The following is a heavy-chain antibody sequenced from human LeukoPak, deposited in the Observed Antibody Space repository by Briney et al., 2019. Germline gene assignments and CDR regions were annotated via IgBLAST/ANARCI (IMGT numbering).Heavy chain of an antibody. D-gene: IGHD1-26*01. J-gene: IGHJ4*02. CDR1: GYSISSGYY. CDR2: IYHSGST. Sequence: SETLSLTCAVSGYSISSGYYWGWIRQPPGKGLEWIGSIYHSGSTYYNPSLKSRVTISVDTSKNQFSLKLSSVTAADTAVYYCARHRWELLYYFDHWGQGTLVTVSS. V-gene: IGHV4-38-2*01. CDR3: ARHRWELLYYFDH.